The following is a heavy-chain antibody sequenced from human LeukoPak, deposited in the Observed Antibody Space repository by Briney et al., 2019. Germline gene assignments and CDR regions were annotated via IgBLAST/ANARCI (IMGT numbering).Heavy chain of an antibody. CDR3: ARFLYGSGSYYYYYGMDV. J-gene: IGHJ6*04. CDR1: GYTFTSYG. V-gene: IGHV1-18*04. Sequence: ASVKVSCKASGYTFTSYGISWVRQAPGQGLEWMGWISAYNGNTNYAQKLQGRVTMATDTSTSTAYMELRSLRSDDTAVYYCARFLYGSGSYYYYYGMDVWGKGTTVTVSS. CDR2: ISAYNGNT. D-gene: IGHD3-10*01.